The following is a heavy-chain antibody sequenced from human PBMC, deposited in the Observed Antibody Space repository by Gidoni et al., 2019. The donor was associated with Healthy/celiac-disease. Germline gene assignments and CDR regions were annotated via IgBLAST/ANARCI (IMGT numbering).Heavy chain of an antibody. Sequence: QVQLVQSGAEVKKPGASVKVSCKASGYTFTSYAMHWVRQAPGQRLEWMGWINAGNGNTKYSQKFQGRVTITRDTSASTAYMELSSLRSEDTAVYYCARVGRYNWNYADAFDIWGQGTMVTVSS. D-gene: IGHD1-7*01. V-gene: IGHV1-3*01. J-gene: IGHJ3*02. CDR1: GYTFTSYA. CDR2: INAGNGNT. CDR3: ARVGRYNWNYADAFDI.